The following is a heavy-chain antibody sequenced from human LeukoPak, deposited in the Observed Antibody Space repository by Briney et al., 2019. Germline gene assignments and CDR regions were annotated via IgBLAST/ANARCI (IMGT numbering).Heavy chain of an antibody. J-gene: IGHJ5*02. CDR3: ASSALSYYDFWSGNNWFDP. D-gene: IGHD3-3*01. CDR2: IYYSGST. Sequence: SETLSLTCTVSGGSISSNYWSWIRQPPGKGLEWIGYIYYSGSTNYNPSLKSRVTISVDTSKNQFSLRLSSVTAADTAVYYCASSALSYYDFWSGNNWFDPWGQGTLVTVSS. CDR1: GGSISSNY. V-gene: IGHV4-59*01.